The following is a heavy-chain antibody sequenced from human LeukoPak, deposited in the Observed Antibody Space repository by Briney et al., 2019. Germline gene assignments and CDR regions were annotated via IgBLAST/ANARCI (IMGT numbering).Heavy chain of an antibody. CDR2: IYTSGST. D-gene: IGHD4-17*01. CDR1: GGSISSGSYY. CDR3: ARTPYGDYGPYYYYMDV. J-gene: IGHJ6*03. Sequence: SETLSLTCTVSGGSISSGSYYWSWIRQPAGKGLEWIGRIYTSGSTNYNPSLKSRVTISVDTSKNQFSLKLSSVTAADTAVYYCARTPYGDYGPYYYYMDVWGKGTTVTVSS. V-gene: IGHV4-61*02.